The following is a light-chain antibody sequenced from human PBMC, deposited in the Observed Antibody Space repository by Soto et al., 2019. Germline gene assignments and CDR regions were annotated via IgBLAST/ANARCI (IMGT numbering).Light chain of an antibody. CDR1: KLGDKY. Sequence: SYELTQPPSVSVSPGQTASITCSGDKLGDKYACWYQQKPGQSPVLVIYQDSKRPSGIPERFSGSKSGNTASLTISGLQAEDEADYYCCSYAGSYTHVFGTGTKLTVL. CDR3: CSYAGSYTHV. CDR2: QDS. V-gene: IGLV3-1*01. J-gene: IGLJ1*01.